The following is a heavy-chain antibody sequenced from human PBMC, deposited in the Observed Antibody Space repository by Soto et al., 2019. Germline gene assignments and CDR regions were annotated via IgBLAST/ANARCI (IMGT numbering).Heavy chain of an antibody. J-gene: IGHJ4*02. CDR3: ARDAGYYDSSGFDY. Sequence: SETLSLTCAVSGGSISSGGYSWSWIRQPPGKGLEWIGYIYHSGSTYYNPSLKSRVTISVDRSKNQFSLKLSPVTAADTAVYYCARDAGYYDSSGFDYWGQGTLVTV. CDR2: IYHSGST. V-gene: IGHV4-30-2*01. CDR1: GGSISSGGYS. D-gene: IGHD3-22*01.